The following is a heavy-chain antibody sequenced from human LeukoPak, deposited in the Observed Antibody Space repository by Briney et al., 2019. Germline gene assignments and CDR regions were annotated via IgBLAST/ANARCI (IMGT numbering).Heavy chain of an antibody. Sequence: ASVKVSCKASGYTFTGYYIHWVRQAPGQGLEWMGWINPNSGDTNSAQKFQGRVTMTRDTSISTAYMELSRLRSNDTAVYYCARQSSGWYYFDYWGKGTLATVSS. CDR2: INPNSGDT. D-gene: IGHD6-19*01. J-gene: IGHJ4*02. CDR3: ARQSSGWYYFDY. CDR1: GYTFTGYY. V-gene: IGHV1-2*02.